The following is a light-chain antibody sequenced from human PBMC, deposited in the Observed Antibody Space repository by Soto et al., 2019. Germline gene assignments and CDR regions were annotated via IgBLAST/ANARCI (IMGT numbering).Light chain of an antibody. J-gene: IGKJ4*01. CDR1: QSVSSSY. Sequence: EIVLTQSPGTLSLSPGERATLSCRASQSVSSSYLAWYQQKPGQAPRLLIYGASSRATGIPDRFSGSGSGTDFTLTISRREPEDFAVYYCQQYGRSWRTFGGGTKVEIK. CDR2: GAS. CDR3: QQYGRSWRT. V-gene: IGKV3-20*01.